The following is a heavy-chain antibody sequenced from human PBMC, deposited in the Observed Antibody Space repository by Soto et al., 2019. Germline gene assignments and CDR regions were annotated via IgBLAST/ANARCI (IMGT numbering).Heavy chain of an antibody. D-gene: IGHD6-13*01. CDR1: GFIFRDWF. Sequence: PGGSLRLSCSASGFIFRDWFMSWIRQAPGKGLEWISYISVSGVNTYYADSVKGRFTISRDNSESTLYLQMSSLRAEDTAVYYCAKDSMIGVAGQPDYWGQGTLVTVSS. CDR2: ISVSGVNT. V-gene: IGHV3-23*01. CDR3: AKDSMIGVAGQPDY. J-gene: IGHJ4*02.